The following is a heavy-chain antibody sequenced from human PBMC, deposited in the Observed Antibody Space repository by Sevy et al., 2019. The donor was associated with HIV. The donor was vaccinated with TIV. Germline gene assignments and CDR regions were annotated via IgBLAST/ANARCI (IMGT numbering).Heavy chain of an antibody. CDR1: GFAFGDYC. D-gene: IGHD6-13*01. CDR3: TRWKAAQSIFDY. J-gene: IGHJ4*02. Sequence: GSLRLSCTASGFAFGDYCMSWVRQAPGKGLEWVAFLKSDVYGGTVDHAASVRGRFVISRDDSKTIAYLQMNDLKTEDTGVYYCTRWKAAQSIFDYWGQGALVTVSS. CDR2: LKSDVYGGTV. V-gene: IGHV3-49*04.